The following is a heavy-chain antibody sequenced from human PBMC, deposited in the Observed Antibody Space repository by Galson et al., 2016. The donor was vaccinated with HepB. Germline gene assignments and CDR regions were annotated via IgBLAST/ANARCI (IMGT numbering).Heavy chain of an antibody. J-gene: IGHJ4*02. CDR2: INSDATST. Sequence: SLRLSCAASGFTFSSYWMHWVRQAPGKGLVWVSGINSDATSTTYADSVKGRFTISRDNAKNTLYLQMNSLRAEDTAVYYCARRMATITSFDYWGQGTLVTVSP. V-gene: IGHV3-74*01. CDR3: ARRMATITSFDY. D-gene: IGHD5-24*01. CDR1: GFTFSSYW.